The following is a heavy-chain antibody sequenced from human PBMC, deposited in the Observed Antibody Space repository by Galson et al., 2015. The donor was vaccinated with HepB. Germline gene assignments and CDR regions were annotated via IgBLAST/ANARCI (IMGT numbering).Heavy chain of an antibody. CDR1: GFTFRSYA. CDR3: ARAEDMVRGVYFDC. CDR2: IWYDGSNK. V-gene: IGHV3-33*08. Sequence: SLRLSCAASGFTFRSYAMSWVRRAPGKGLEWVAVIWYDGSNKYYADSVKGRFTISRDNSKNTLYLQMNSLRAEDTAVYYCARAEDMVRGVYFDCWGQGTLVTVSS. D-gene: IGHD3-10*01. J-gene: IGHJ4*02.